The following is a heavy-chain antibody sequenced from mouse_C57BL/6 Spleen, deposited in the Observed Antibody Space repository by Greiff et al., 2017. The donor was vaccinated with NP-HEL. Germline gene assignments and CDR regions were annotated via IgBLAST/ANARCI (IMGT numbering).Heavy chain of an antibody. CDR3: ARRGYITTVVATDWYFDV. V-gene: IGHV1-72*01. CDR1: GYTFTSYW. D-gene: IGHD1-1*01. CDR2: IDPNSGGT. J-gene: IGHJ1*03. Sequence: VQLQQPGAELVKPGASVKLSCKASGYTFTSYWMHWVKQRPGRGLEWIGRIDPNSGGTKYNEKFKSKATLTVDKPSSTAYMQLSSLTSEDSAVYYCARRGYITTVVATDWYFDVWGTGTTVTVSS.